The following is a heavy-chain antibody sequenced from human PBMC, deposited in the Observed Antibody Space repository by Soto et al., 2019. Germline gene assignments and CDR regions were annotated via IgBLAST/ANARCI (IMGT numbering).Heavy chain of an antibody. CDR3: ARGRFFFDY. D-gene: IGHD2-15*01. V-gene: IGHV4-59*01. CDR1: GGSISSYY. J-gene: IGHJ4*02. CDR2: IYYSGST. Sequence: KPSETLSLTCTVSGGSISSYYWSWIRQPPGKGLEWIGYIYYSGSTSYKPSLNSRITISVDASKSQFSLKLTSVTAADTAVYYCARGRFFFDYWGQGALVTVSS.